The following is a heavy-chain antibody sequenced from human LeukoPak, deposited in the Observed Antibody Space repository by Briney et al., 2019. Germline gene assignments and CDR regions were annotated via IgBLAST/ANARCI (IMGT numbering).Heavy chain of an antibody. CDR1: GYTLTGYY. Sequence: GASVKVSCKASGYTLTGYYLHWVRQAPGQGLEWMGWINPNTGATHSAQKFQGRITMTRDTSISTAYMHLSRLRSDDTAVYYCARHRVGSAWPRPYYFEVWGQGTLVTVSS. CDR3: ARHRVGSAWPRPYYFEV. V-gene: IGHV1-2*02. CDR2: INPNTGAT. D-gene: IGHD6-19*01. J-gene: IGHJ4*02.